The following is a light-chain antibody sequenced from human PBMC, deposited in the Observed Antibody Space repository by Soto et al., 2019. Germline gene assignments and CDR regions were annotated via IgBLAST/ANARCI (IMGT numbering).Light chain of an antibody. V-gene: IGKV1-9*01. J-gene: IGKJ4*02. Sequence: IQLTHSPSSLSASVGDRVAITCRASQGISSYLAWYQQKPGKAPKLLIYAASTLQSGVPSRFSGSGSGTDFTLTISSLQPEDFATSYCQPLHSYPRTLGGGTKADIK. CDR3: QPLHSYPRT. CDR2: AAS. CDR1: QGISSY.